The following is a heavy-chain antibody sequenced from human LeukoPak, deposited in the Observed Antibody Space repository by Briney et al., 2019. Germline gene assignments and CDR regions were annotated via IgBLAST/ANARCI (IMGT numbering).Heavy chain of an antibody. Sequence: ASVKVSCKASGYTFTGYYMHWVRQAPGQGLEWMGWINPNSGGTNYAQKFQGRVTMTRDTSISTAYMELSRLRSDDTAVYYCARVRITGILEYYYYGMDVWGQGTTVTVSS. V-gene: IGHV1-2*02. CDR1: GYTFTGYY. CDR3: ARVRITGILEYYYYGMDV. J-gene: IGHJ6*02. CDR2: INPNSGGT. D-gene: IGHD1-20*01.